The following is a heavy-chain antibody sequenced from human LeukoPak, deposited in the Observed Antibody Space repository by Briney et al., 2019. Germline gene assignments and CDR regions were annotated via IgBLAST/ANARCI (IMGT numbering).Heavy chain of an antibody. J-gene: IGHJ4*02. Sequence: GGSLRLSCAASGFTFDDYAMHWVRQAPGKGLEWVSGISWNSGSIGYADSVKGRFTISSDNAKNSLYLQMNSLRAEDAALYYCASALGSYYGSGSTNDYWGQGTLVTVSS. V-gene: IGHV3-9*01. CDR2: ISWNSGSI. D-gene: IGHD3-10*01. CDR3: ASALGSYYGSGSTNDY. CDR1: GFTFDDYA.